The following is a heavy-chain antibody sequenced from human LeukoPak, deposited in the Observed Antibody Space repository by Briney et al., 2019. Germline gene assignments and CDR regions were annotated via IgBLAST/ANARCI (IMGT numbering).Heavy chain of an antibody. CDR2: TYYKGKT. D-gene: IGHD2-21*01. J-gene: IGHJ6*02. V-gene: IGHV4-59*12. CDR3: ASAWGSAYFYYGLDV. Sequence: GSLRLSCAASGFTFSSYAMSWVRQPPGKGREWIGTTYYKGKTYYTPSLKRRVTVSMATSKNQLYLTLRSVTAADTAIYSCASAWGSAYFYYGLDVWGQGTTVTVSS. CDR1: GFTFSSYA.